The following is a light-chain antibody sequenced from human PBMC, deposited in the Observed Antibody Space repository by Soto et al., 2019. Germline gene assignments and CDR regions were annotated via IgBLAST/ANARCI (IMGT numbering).Light chain of an antibody. V-gene: IGKV3-15*01. J-gene: IGKJ1*01. CDR1: QSVSSN. Sequence: EIVMTQSPATLSVSPGERATLSCRASQSVSSNLAWYQQKPGQAPRLLIYGASTRATGIPARFSGSGSGTDFTLTISRLEPVDFAVYYCQQYGSSPPWTFGQGTKVDIK. CDR3: QQYGSSPPWT. CDR2: GAS.